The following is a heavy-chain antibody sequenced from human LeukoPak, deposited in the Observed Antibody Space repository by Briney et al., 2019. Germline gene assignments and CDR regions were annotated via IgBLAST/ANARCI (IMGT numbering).Heavy chain of an antibody. Sequence: ASVKVSCKASGYTFTGYYMHWVRQAPGQGLEGMGWINPNSGGTNYAQKFQGWVTITRDLSTSTAYMELTSLTSEDTAVYYCAAERYGGLSDCCNLEIWGQGTMVTVSS. CDR2: INPNSGGT. CDR1: GYTFTGYY. J-gene: IGHJ3*02. CDR3: AAERYGGLSDCCNLEI. D-gene: IGHD4-23*01. V-gene: IGHV1-2*04.